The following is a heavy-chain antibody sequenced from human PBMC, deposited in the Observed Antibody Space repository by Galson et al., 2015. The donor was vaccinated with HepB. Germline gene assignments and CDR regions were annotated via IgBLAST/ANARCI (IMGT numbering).Heavy chain of an antibody. Sequence: SVKASCKASGYTFTGYYMHWVRQAPGQGLEWMGWINPNSGGTNYAQKFQGRVTMTRDTSISTAYMELSRPRSDDTAVYYCAYGYSGYDSLGYWGQGTLVTVSS. CDR1: GYTFTGYY. CDR2: INPNSGGT. CDR3: AYGYSGYDSLGY. J-gene: IGHJ4*02. D-gene: IGHD5-12*01. V-gene: IGHV1-2*02.